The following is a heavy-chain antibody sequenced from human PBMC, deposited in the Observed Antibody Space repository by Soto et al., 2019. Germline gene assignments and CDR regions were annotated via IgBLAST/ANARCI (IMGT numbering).Heavy chain of an antibody. V-gene: IGHV2-5*02. CDR1: GFSLTTSGVG. CDR2: IYWDDDK. D-gene: IGHD3-3*01. J-gene: IGHJ4*02. CDR3: AHRVLRTVFGLVTTTAIYFDF. Sequence: QITLNESGPTVVRPTETLTLTCRFSGFSLTTSGVGVGWIRQSPGKAPEWLALIYWDDDKRYSASLKSRLTITKDTSKNHVVLTVSDLDPTDTATYSCAHRVLRTVFGLVTTTAIYFDFCGQGTPVAVSS.